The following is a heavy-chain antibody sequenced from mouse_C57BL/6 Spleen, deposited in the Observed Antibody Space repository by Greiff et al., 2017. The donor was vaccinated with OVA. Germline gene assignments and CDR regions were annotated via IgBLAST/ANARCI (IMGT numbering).Heavy chain of an antibody. D-gene: IGHD2-4*01. Sequence: EVQLQQSGPELVKPGASVKISCKASGYTFTDYYMNWVKQSHGKSLEWIGDINPNNGGTSYNQKFKGKATLTVDKSSSTAYMELRSLTSEDSADYYCAQLDYDGYAMDYWGQGTSVTVSS. J-gene: IGHJ4*01. V-gene: IGHV1-26*01. CDR2: INPNNGGT. CDR1: GYTFTDYY. CDR3: AQLDYDGYAMDY.